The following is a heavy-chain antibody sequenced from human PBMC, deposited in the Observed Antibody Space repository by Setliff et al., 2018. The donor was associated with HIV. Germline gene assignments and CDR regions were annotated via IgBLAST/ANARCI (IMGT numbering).Heavy chain of an antibody. D-gene: IGHD1-26*01. CDR3: ARRGGGSYYHYFDY. Sequence: PGGSLRLSCAASGFTFSTYNINWVRQAPGKGLEWVSYISSSSSSIYYADSVRGRFTISRDNAKNSLYLEMNSLRVEDTAVYYCARRGGGSYYHYFDYWGQGTLVTV. CDR2: ISSSSSSI. V-gene: IGHV3-48*01. CDR1: GFTFSTYN. J-gene: IGHJ4*02.